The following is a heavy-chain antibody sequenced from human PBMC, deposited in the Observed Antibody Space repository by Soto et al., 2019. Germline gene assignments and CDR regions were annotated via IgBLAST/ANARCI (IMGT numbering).Heavy chain of an antibody. Sequence: SETLSLTCAVYGGSFSGYYWSWIRQPPGKGLEWIGEINHSGSTNYNPSLKSRVTISVDTSKNQFSLKLSSVTAADTAVYYCARDPSSIAVTGWFEPWGQGALVTVSS. J-gene: IGHJ5*02. CDR1: GGSFSGYY. CDR3: ARDPSSIAVTGWFEP. CDR2: INHSGST. D-gene: IGHD6-6*01. V-gene: IGHV4-34*01.